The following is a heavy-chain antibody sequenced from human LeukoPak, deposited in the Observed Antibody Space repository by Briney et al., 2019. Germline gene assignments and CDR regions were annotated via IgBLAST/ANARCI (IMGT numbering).Heavy chain of an antibody. Sequence: PSETLSLTCTVSDGSISSYYWSWIRQPPGKGLEWIGYIYYSGSTNYNPSLKSRVTISVDTSKNQFSLKLSSVTAADTAVYYCARGYSDSTPFDYWGQGTLVTVSS. D-gene: IGHD5-12*01. CDR3: ARGYSDSTPFDY. CDR1: DGSISSYY. J-gene: IGHJ4*02. V-gene: IGHV4-59*01. CDR2: IYYSGST.